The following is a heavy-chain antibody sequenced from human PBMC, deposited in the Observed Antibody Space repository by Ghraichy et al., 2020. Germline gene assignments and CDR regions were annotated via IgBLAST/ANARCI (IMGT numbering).Heavy chain of an antibody. CDR3: ARASIAARLGGIFDY. CDR2: INPSGGST. J-gene: IGHJ4*02. CDR1: GYTFTSYY. V-gene: IGHV1-46*01. D-gene: IGHD6-6*01. Sequence: ASVKVSCKASGYTFTSYYMHWVRQAPGQGLEWMGIINPSGGSTSYAQKFQGRVTMTRDTSTSTVYMELSSLRSEDTAVYYCARASIAARLGGIFDYWGQGTLVTVSS.